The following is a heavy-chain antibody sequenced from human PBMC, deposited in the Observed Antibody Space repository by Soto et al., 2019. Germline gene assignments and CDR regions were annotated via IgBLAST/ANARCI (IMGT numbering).Heavy chain of an antibody. CDR2: IYYSGST. D-gene: IGHD2-15*01. CDR1: GGSISSYY. J-gene: IGHJ6*03. V-gene: IGHV4-59*01. Sequence: SETLSLTCTVSGGSISSYYWSWIRQPPGKGLEWIGYIYYSGSTNYNPSLKSRVTISVETSKNQFSLKLSSVTAADTAVYYCARELGYCSGGSCPYYYMDVWGKGTTVTVSS. CDR3: ARELGYCSGGSCPYYYMDV.